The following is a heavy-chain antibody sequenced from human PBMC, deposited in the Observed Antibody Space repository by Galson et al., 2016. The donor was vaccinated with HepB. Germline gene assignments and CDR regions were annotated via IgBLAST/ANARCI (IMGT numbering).Heavy chain of an antibody. V-gene: IGHV4-61*01. J-gene: IGHJ6*02. CDR1: GGSVSSGSYD. Sequence: SETLSLTCSVSGGSVSSGSYDWSWIRQPPGKGLEWIGYIYNSGNTKYNPSLKSRVTISVDTSKNQFSLRLSSVTAADTAVYYCARAPGHKYDLWRRNPRYYYYGMDVWGRGTTVTVSS. CDR2: IYNSGNT. D-gene: IGHD3-3*01. CDR3: ARAPGHKYDLWRRNPRYYYYGMDV.